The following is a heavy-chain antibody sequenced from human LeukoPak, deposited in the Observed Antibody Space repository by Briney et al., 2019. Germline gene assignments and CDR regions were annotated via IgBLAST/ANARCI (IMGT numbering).Heavy chain of an antibody. J-gene: IGHJ4*02. Sequence: PGGSLRLSCAASGFTFSSYSMGWVRQAPGRGLEWVSFISNTGGAKYYADSAKGRFTISRDNAHNSLYLQMNSLRDEDSALYYCARDTHDYGFDYWGQGTLVTVSS. CDR2: ISNTGGAK. D-gene: IGHD4-17*01. CDR1: GFTFSSYS. CDR3: ARDTHDYGFDY. V-gene: IGHV3-48*02.